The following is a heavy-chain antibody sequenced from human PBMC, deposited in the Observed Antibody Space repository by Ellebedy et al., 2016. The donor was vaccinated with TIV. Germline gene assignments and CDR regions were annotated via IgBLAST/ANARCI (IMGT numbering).Heavy chain of an antibody. CDR3: AKGTSSGFNYDRVGCEY. J-gene: IGHJ4*02. CDR2: ISSTSGTI. V-gene: IGHV3-48*01. CDR1: GFTFSSYS. Sequence: GGSLRLSCAASGFTFSSYSMNWVRQAPGKGLEWISYISSTSGTIDYADSVKGRFTISRDNAKNSLYLQMDRLRAEDTAVYYCAKGTSSGFNYDRVGCEYWGQGTLVTVSS. D-gene: IGHD3-22*01.